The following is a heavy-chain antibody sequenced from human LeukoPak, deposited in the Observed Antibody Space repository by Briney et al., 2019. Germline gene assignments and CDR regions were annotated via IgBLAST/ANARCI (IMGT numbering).Heavy chain of an antibody. CDR3: ARETKDYYYYYYMDV. J-gene: IGHJ6*03. CDR1: GYTFTSYG. Sequence: ASVKVSCKASGYTFTSYGISWVRQPPGQGLEWMGWISAYNGNTDYAQKLQGRVTMTTDTSTSTAYMELRSLRSDDTAVYYCARETKDYYYYYYMDVWGKGTTVTVSS. D-gene: IGHD1-7*01. V-gene: IGHV1-18*01. CDR2: ISAYNGNT.